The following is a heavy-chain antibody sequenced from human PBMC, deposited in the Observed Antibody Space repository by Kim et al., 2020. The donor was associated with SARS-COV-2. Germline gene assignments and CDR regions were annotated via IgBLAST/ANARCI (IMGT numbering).Heavy chain of an antibody. D-gene: IGHD3-22*01. CDR3: VKDKRAPIVVVTIFDY. CDR2: ISTNGGIT. Sequence: GGSLRLSCSASGFTFSSYAMHWVRQAPGKGLEYVSAISTNGGITYYADSVKGRFTISRDNSKNTLYLQMSSLRAEYTALYYCVKDKRAPIVVVTIFDYWGQGTLVTVSS. V-gene: IGHV3-64D*09. J-gene: IGHJ4*02. CDR1: GFTFSSYA.